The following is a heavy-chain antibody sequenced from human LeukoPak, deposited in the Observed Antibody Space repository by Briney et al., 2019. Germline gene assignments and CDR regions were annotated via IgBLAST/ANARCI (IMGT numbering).Heavy chain of an antibody. CDR3: ARDLSRSSGWSYAFDI. CDR1: GASISSYY. J-gene: IGHJ3*02. Sequence: PSETLSLTCTVSGASISSYYWSWIRQPPGKGLEWIGYIYYSGSTNYNPSLKSRVTISVDTSKNQFSLKLSSVTAADTAVYYCARDLSRSSGWSYAFDIWGQGTMVTVSS. CDR2: IYYSGST. V-gene: IGHV4-59*01. D-gene: IGHD6-19*01.